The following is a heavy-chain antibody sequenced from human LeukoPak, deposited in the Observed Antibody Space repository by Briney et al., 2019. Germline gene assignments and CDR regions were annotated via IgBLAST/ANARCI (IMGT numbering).Heavy chain of an antibody. CDR3: ATHYYDSSGYWSAFDI. CDR1: GGSISSSSYY. D-gene: IGHD3-22*01. V-gene: IGHV4-39*01. CDR2: IYYSGST. Sequence: PSETLSLTCTVSGGSISSSSYYWGWIRQPPGKGLEWIGSIYYSGSTYCNPSLKSRVTISVDTSKNQFSLKLSSVTAADTAVYYCATHYYDSSGYWSAFDIWGQGTMVTVSS. J-gene: IGHJ3*02.